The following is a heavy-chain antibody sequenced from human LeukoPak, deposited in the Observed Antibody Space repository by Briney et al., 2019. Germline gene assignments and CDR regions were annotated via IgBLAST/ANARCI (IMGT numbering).Heavy chain of an antibody. J-gene: IGHJ5*02. D-gene: IGHD4-17*01. CDR3: ARTGPDGDYRSGWFDP. V-gene: IGHV4-34*01. CDR2: INHSGST. Sequence: SETLSLTCAVYGGSFSGYYWSWIRQPPGKGLEWIGEINHSGSTNYNPSLKSRVTISVDTSKNQFSLKLSSVTAAGTAVYYCARTGPDGDYRSGWFDPWGQGTLVTVSS. CDR1: GGSFSGYY.